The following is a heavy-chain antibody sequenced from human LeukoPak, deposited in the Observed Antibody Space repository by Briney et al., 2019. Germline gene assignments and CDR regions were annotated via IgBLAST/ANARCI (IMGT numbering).Heavy chain of an antibody. CDR2: INTKTGNP. V-gene: IGHV7-4-1*02. Sequence: ASVKVSCKASGYTFTSYAMNWVRQAPGQGLEWMGWINTKTGNPTYAQGFTRRFVFSLDISVSTAYLQISSLKAEDTAVYYCARDYSAEYFQHWGQGTLVTVSP. D-gene: IGHD2-21*01. CDR1: GYTFTSYA. J-gene: IGHJ1*01. CDR3: ARDYSAEYFQH.